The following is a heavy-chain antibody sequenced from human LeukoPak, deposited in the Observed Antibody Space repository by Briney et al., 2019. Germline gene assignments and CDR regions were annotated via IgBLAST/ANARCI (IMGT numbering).Heavy chain of an antibody. J-gene: IGHJ5*02. V-gene: IGHV1-24*01. D-gene: IGHD1-20*01. CDR2: LDDEDGET. CDR1: GYTLTELS. CDR3: TTRITGTTSYWFDP. Sequence: EASVKVSCKVSGYTLTELSMHWVRQAPGEGLEWMGGLDDEDGETIYAQKFQGRVTTTEDTSTDTAYMELSSLRSDDTAVYYCTTRITGTTSYWFDPWGQGTLVTVSS.